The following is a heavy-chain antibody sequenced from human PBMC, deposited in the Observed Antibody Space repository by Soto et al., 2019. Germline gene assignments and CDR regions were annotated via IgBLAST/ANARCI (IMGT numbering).Heavy chain of an antibody. CDR2: ISSSSSTI. CDR1: GFTFSSYS. D-gene: IGHD3-10*01. J-gene: IGHJ4*02. V-gene: IGHV3-48*01. CDR3: ARVRAASRGSFYYFDY. Sequence: GGSLRLSCAASGFTFSSYSMNWVRQAPGKGLEWVSYISSSSSTIYYADSVKGRFTISRDNAKNSLYLQMNSLRAEDTAVYYCARVRAASRGSFYYFDYWGQGTLVTVSS.